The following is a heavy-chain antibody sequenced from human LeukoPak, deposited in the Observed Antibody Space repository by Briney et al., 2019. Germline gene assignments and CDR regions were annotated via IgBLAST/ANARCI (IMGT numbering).Heavy chain of an antibody. V-gene: IGHV4-39*07. CDR1: GDSISSRSYY. CDR3: ARDKATVTTD. Sequence: PSETLSLTCTVSGDSISSRSYYWGWIRQPPGKGLEWIGSIYYSGSTYYNPSLKSRVTISVNTSKNQFSLKLSSVTAADTAVYYCARDKATVTTDWGQGTLVTVSS. J-gene: IGHJ4*02. D-gene: IGHD4-11*01. CDR2: IYYSGST.